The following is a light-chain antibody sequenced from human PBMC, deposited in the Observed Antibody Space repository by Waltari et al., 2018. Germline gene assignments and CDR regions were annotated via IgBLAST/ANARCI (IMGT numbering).Light chain of an antibody. Sequence: EILLTQSPGPLSLSPGRRGTLSCRASQSVSTFLAWYQHKPGQAPRLLIFGASTRATGIPDRFSGSGSGTDFSLTISRLEPEDFAVYYCQKYDRLPATFGQGTKVEIK. CDR3: QKYDRLPAT. CDR1: QSVSTF. CDR2: GAS. J-gene: IGKJ1*01. V-gene: IGKV3-20*01.